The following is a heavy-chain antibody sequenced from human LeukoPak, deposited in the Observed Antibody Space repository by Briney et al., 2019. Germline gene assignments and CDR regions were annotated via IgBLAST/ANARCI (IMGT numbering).Heavy chain of an antibody. J-gene: IGHJ4*02. CDR1: GFTFSSYW. CDR2: IASDGST. V-gene: IGHV3-74*01. CDR3: IWSGGWPGY. D-gene: IGHD3-10*01. Sequence: GGSLRLSCAASGFTFSSYWMHWVRQAPGKGLVWVSRIASDGSTVYADSVKGRFTISRDNAKDTVYLQMNSLRVEDTAVYYCIWSGGWPGYWGQGTLVTVSS.